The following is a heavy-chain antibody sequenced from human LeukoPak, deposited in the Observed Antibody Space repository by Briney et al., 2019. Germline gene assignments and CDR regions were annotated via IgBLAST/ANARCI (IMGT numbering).Heavy chain of an antibody. CDR3: ARVCSGGSCYPTN. D-gene: IGHD2-15*01. Sequence: PSETLSLTCSVSGGSISSSSYYWGWIRQPPGKGLEWIGSIYYSGSTYYNPSLKSRVTISVDTSKNQFSLKLSSVTAADTAVYYCARVCSGGSCYPTNWGQGTLVTVSS. V-gene: IGHV4-39*01. J-gene: IGHJ1*01. CDR1: GGSISSSSYY. CDR2: IYYSGST.